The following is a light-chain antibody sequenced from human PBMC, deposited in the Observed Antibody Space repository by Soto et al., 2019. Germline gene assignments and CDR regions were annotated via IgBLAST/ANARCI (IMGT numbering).Light chain of an antibody. Sequence: DIQMTQSPFTLSASVGDRVTITCRASQSISIWLAWYQQKPGKAPKLLIYKASSLESGVPSRFSGSGSGTEFTLTITSLQPDDVATYYCQQYSSFPCTFGQGTKVEIK. CDR2: KAS. CDR3: QQYSSFPCT. V-gene: IGKV1-5*03. J-gene: IGKJ1*01. CDR1: QSISIW.